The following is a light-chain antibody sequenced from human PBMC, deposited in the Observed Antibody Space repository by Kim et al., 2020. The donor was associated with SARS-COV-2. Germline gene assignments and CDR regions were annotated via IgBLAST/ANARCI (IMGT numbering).Light chain of an antibody. CDR3: ATWDDSLNGRL. Sequence: ELTQPPSASGTPGQRVTISCSGSSSNIGSHSVNWYQQVPGTAPKLLIYTNNQRPSGVPDRFSGSKSGTSASLAISGLQSEDEADYYCATWDDSLNGRLFGGGTQLTVL. CDR1: SSNIGSHS. CDR2: TNN. V-gene: IGLV1-44*01. J-gene: IGLJ3*02.